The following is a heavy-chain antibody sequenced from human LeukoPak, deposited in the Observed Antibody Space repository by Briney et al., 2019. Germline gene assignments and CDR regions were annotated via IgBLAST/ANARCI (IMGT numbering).Heavy chain of an antibody. CDR3: ARDAGYCSSETCYDDAFDI. CDR2: ISDYNGNA. D-gene: IGHD2-2*01. Sequence: ASVKVSCKASGYTFTNYGLSWVRQAPGQGLEWMGWISDYNGNATYTQKLQGRVIMTTDTSTTTAYMDLRSLRSDDTAVYYCARDAGYCSSETCYDDAFDIWGQGTMVTVS. CDR1: GYTFTNYG. V-gene: IGHV1-18*01. J-gene: IGHJ3*02.